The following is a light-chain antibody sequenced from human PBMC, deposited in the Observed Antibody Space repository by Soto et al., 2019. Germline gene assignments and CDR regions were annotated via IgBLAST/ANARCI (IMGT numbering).Light chain of an antibody. J-gene: IGLJ1*01. CDR1: SSNIGSTYD. V-gene: IGLV1-40*01. Sequence: VLTQPPSVSGAPGQRVTISCTGGSSNIGSTYDVQWYQQLPGTAPKLLIHGNTDRPSGVPDRFSGSKSGTSASLAITGLQADDEADYYCQSYDDSLSVHYVFGTGTKVTVL. CDR2: GNT. CDR3: QSYDDSLSVHYV.